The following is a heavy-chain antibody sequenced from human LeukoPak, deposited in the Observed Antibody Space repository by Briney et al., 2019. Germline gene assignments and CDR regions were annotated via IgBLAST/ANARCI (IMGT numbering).Heavy chain of an antibody. Sequence: PSETLSLTCTVSGGSISGYYWSWIRQPPGKGLEWIGYFYYSGSTNYNPSLKSRVTISVDTSKNQFSLKLSSVTAADTAVYYCAREVVRGPRYAFDIWGQGTMVTVSS. J-gene: IGHJ3*02. CDR2: FYYSGST. D-gene: IGHD2-21*01. CDR1: GGSISGYY. V-gene: IGHV4-59*01. CDR3: AREVVRGPRYAFDI.